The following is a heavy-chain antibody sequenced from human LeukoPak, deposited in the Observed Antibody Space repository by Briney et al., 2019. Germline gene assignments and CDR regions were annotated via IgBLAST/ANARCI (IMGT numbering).Heavy chain of an antibody. V-gene: IGHV4-34*01. J-gene: IGHJ5*02. D-gene: IGHD3-3*01. Sequence: SETLSLTCAVSVGSFCGFSWRCVSHPPGKGLEWIGEINHIGSTNYNPSLSSRVTISVDTPKNKFSLKLSSVTAADTAVCYCARHGHCFLVRLSSVQRRSYNWFDHWGRGTLVTVSS. CDR3: ARHGHCFLVRLSSVQRRSYNWFDH. CDR2: INHIGST. CDR1: VGSFCGFS.